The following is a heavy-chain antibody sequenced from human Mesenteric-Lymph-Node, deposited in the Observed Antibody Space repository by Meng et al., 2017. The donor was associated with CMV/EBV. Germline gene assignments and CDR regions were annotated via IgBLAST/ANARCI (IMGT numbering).Heavy chain of an antibody. J-gene: IGHJ4*02. D-gene: IGHD2-2*01. CDR3: ATSRRPGYCSSTSCPYYFDY. Sequence: SETLSLTCGVYGGSLSGFHWSWIRQPPGKGLEWIGEIVHTGTTYYNPSLKSRVTISVDTSKNQFSLKLSSVTAADTAVYYCATSRRPGYCSSTSCPYYFDYWGQGTLVTVSS. CDR2: IVHTGTT. V-gene: IGHV4-34*12. CDR1: GGSLSGFH.